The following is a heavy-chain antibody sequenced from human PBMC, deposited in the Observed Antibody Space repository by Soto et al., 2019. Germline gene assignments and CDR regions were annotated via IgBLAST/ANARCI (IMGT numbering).Heavy chain of an antibody. D-gene: IGHD4-17*01. J-gene: IGHJ3*02. CDR2: IKQDGSEK. Sequence: GGSLRLSCAASGFTFSSYWMSWVHQAPGKGLEWVANIKQDGSEKYYVDSVKGRFTISRDNAKNSLYLQMNSLRAEDAAVYYCARVAPRFPGSDYGDYLDAFDIWGQGTMVTVSS. CDR1: GFTFSSYW. CDR3: ARVAPRFPGSDYGDYLDAFDI. V-gene: IGHV3-7*03.